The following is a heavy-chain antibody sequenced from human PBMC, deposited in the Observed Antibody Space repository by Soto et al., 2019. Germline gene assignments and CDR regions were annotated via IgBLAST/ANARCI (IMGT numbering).Heavy chain of an antibody. CDR1: GFTFSSYG. V-gene: IGHV3-33*01. D-gene: IGHD6-13*01. CDR2: IWYDGSNK. J-gene: IGHJ5*02. Sequence: GGSLRLSCAASGFTFSSYGMHRVRQAPGKGLEWVAVIWYDGSNKYYADSVKGRFTISRDNSKNTLYLQMNSLRAEDTAVYYCARGSSSRIAAASKRWWFDPWGQGTLVTVSS. CDR3: ARGSSSRIAAASKRWWFDP.